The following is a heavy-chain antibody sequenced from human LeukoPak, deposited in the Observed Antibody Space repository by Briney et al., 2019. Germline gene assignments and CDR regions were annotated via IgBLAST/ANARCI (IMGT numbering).Heavy chain of an antibody. CDR3: ARVPAYCGGDCYPCYYYYMDV. V-gene: IGHV4-61*02. CDR2: IYTSGST. Sequence: SETLSLTCTVSGGSISSGSYYWSWIRQPAGKGLEWIGRIYTSGSTNYNPSLKSRVTISVDTSKNQFSLKLSSVTAADTAVYYCARVPAYCGGDCYPCYYYYMDVWGKGTTVTVSS. D-gene: IGHD2-21*02. CDR1: GGSISSGSYY. J-gene: IGHJ6*03.